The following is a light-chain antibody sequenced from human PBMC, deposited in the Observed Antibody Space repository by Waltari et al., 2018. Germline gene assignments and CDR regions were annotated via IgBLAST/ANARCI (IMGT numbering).Light chain of an antibody. J-gene: IGLJ3*02. Sequence: QSALTQPRSVSGSPGQSVTISCPGTSSDVGGYNYFPWYQQHPGKAPKLMNYDVSKRPSGVPDRFSGSKSGNTASLTISGLQAEDEADYYCCSYAGSYTFEVFGGGTKLTVL. CDR2: DVS. CDR3: CSYAGSYTFEV. CDR1: SSDVGGYNY. V-gene: IGLV2-11*01.